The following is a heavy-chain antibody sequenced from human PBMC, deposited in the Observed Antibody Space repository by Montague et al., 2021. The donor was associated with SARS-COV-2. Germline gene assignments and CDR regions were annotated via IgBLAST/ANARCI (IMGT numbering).Heavy chain of an antibody. D-gene: IGHD2-21*01. Sequence: SETLSLTCTVSGGSISSYYWSWIRQPPGKGLEWIGYIYYSGSTNYNPSLESRVTISVDTSKNQFSLKLSSVTAADTAVYYCARGGDRKWFDPWGQGTLVTVSS. J-gene: IGHJ5*02. CDR3: ARGGDRKWFDP. CDR1: GGSISSYY. CDR2: IYYSGST. V-gene: IGHV4-59*01.